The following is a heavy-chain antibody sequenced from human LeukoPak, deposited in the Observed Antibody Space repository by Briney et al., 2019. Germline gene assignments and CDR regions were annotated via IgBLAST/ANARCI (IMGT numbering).Heavy chain of an antibody. D-gene: IGHD3-22*01. CDR3: ARSYYYDPP. CDR1: GFTFSSYW. CDR2: ISSSGSTI. J-gene: IGHJ5*02. Sequence: GGSLRLSCAASGFTFSSYWMNWVRQAPGKGLEWVSYISSSGSTIYYADSVKGRFTISRDNAKNSLYLQMNSLRAEDTAVYYCARSYYYDPPWGQGTLVTVSS. V-gene: IGHV3-48*04.